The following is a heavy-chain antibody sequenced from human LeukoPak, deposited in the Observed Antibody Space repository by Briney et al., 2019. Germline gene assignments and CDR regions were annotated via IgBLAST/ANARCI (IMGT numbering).Heavy chain of an antibody. D-gene: IGHD1-26*01. CDR1: GFTFDDYA. J-gene: IGHJ5*02. Sequence: GGSLRLSCAASGFTFDDYAMHWVRQAPGKGLEWVSGISWNSGSIGYADSVKGRFIISRDNAKNSLYLQMNSLRAEDMALYYCAKGPRSDTVGNWFDPWGQGTLVTVSS. V-gene: IGHV3-9*03. CDR2: ISWNSGSI. CDR3: AKGPRSDTVGNWFDP.